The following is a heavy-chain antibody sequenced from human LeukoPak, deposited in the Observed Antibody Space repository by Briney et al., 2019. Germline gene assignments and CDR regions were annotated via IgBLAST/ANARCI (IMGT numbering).Heavy chain of an antibody. CDR1: GFTFSSYE. CDR2: ISSSSSYI. Sequence: GGSLRLSCAASGFTFSSYEMNWVRQAPGKGLEWVSSISSSSSYIYYADSVKGRFTISRDNAKNSLYLQMNSLRAEDTAVYYCARDAPYQTFDYWGQGTLVTVSS. V-gene: IGHV3-21*01. J-gene: IGHJ4*02. D-gene: IGHD2-2*01. CDR3: ARDAPYQTFDY.